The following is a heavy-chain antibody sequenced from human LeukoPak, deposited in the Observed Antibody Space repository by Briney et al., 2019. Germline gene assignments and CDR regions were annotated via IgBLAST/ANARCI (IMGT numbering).Heavy chain of an antibody. V-gene: IGHV3-7*04. Sequence: AGGSLRLSCVGSGFTFSSYWMTWGRPGPGKGLEWVANIKDDGSEKYSVDSVKGRFTISRDNAKNLLYLQMSSLRAEDTAVYYCARARIDYWGQGTLVTVSS. CDR1: GFTFSSYW. J-gene: IGHJ4*02. CDR3: ARARIDY. D-gene: IGHD1-14*01. CDR2: IKDDGSEK.